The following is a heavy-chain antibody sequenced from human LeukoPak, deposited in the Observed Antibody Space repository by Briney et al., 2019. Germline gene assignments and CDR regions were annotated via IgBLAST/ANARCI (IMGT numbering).Heavy chain of an antibody. V-gene: IGHV3-74*03. CDR2: IANDGRST. D-gene: IGHD3-3*01. Sequence: GGSLRLSCATSGFTFSSYWMHWVRQAPRKGLMWVSDIANDGRSTTYADSVKGRFSISRDNAKNTVYLQMDSLRAEDTAVYFCARRYDGALGYRGLGTLVTVSS. CDR1: GFTFSSYW. CDR3: ARRYDGALGY. J-gene: IGHJ4*02.